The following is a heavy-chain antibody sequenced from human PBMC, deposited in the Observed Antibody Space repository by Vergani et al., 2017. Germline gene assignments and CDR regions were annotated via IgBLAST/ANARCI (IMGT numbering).Heavy chain of an antibody. CDR2: ISGSGGST. D-gene: IGHD5-24*01. V-gene: IGHV3-23*04. CDR3: ATSGVEMATILGY. Sequence: EVQLVESGGGLVQPGRSLRLSCAASGFTFDDYAMHWVRQAPGKGLEWVSGISGSGGSTYYADSVKGRFTISRDNSKNTLYLQMNSLRAEDTAVYYCATSGVEMATILGYWGQGTLVTVSS. J-gene: IGHJ4*02. CDR1: GFTFDDYA.